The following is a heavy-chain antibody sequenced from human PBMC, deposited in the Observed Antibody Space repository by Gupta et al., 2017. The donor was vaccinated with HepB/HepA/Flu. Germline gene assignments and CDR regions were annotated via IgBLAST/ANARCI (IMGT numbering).Heavy chain of an antibody. CDR3: TTDRYDSSATWSHTFDM. CDR1: GFNFWNSW. CDR2: INQDGSEK. J-gene: IGHJ3*02. V-gene: IGHV3-7*01. Sequence: EVQLVESGGGLVQPGGSLTLSCTVSGFNFWNSWMSWVRQAPGKGLEWVASINQDGSEKYYVDPVKGRFTISRDNGKNSLYVQMDSLRPEDTAVYYCTTDRYDSSATWSHTFDMWGQGTMVTVSS. D-gene: IGHD6-6*01.